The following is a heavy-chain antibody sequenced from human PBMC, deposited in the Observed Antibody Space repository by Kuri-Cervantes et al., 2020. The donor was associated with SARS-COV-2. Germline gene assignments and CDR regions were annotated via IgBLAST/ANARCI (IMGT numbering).Heavy chain of an antibody. J-gene: IGHJ6*02. CDR2: ISYDGSNK. CDR1: GFTFSSYA. V-gene: IGHV3-30*01. CDR3: SRGAAAGTYPQYYYYYYGMDV. D-gene: IGHD6-13*01. Sequence: LSLTCAASGFTFSSYAMHWVRQAPGKGLEWVAVISYDGSNKYYADSVKGRFTISRDNSKNTLYLQMNSLRAEDTAVYYCSRGAAAGTYPQYYYYYYGMDVWGQGTTVTVSS.